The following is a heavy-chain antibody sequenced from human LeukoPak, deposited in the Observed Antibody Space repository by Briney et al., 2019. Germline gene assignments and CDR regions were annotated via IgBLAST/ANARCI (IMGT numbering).Heavy chain of an antibody. J-gene: IGHJ3*02. Sequence: SETLSLTCTVSGGSISSSSYYWGWIRQPPGKGLEWFVSIYYSGSTYYNPSLKSRVTISVDTSKNQFSLKLSSVTAADTAMYYCARPLQYYYDSSGYIDIWGQGTMVTVSS. CDR1: GGSISSSSYY. CDR3: ARPLQYYYDSSGYIDI. CDR2: IYYSGST. V-gene: IGHV4-39*01. D-gene: IGHD3-22*01.